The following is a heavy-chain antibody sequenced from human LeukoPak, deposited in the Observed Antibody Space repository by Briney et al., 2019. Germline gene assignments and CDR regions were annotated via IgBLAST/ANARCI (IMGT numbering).Heavy chain of an antibody. CDR3: AKRRYHSSGYFDY. D-gene: IGHD3-22*01. J-gene: IGHJ4*02. V-gene: IGHV3-23*01. CDR2: ITGSGSAT. CDR1: GLTFSGYS. Sequence: GGSLRLSCAASGLTFSGYSMSWVRQAPGKGLEWVSAITGSGSATDYADSVKGRFTISRDNSENTLYLQMNGLRAEDTAVYYCAKRRYHSSGYFDYWGQGTLVTVSS.